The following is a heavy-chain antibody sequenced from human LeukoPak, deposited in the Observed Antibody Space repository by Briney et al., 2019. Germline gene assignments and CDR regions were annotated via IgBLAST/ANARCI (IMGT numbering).Heavy chain of an antibody. J-gene: IGHJ6*02. V-gene: IGHV1-2*02. CDR2: INPNSGGT. CDR3: ARGLNYYYGMDV. CDR1: GYTFTGYY. Sequence: ASVKVSCKASGYTFTGYYMHWVRQAPGQGPEWMGWINPNSGGTNYAQKFQGRVTMTRDTSISTAYMELSRLRSDDTAVYYCARGLNYYYGMDVWGQGTTVTVSS.